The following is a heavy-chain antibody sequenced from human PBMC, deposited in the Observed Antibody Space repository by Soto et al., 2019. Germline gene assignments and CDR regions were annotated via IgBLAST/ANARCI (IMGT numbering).Heavy chain of an antibody. Sequence: SETLSLTCSVSGGSISSTYYWAWIRQPAWKGLEWIGSISYSGITYYNPSLKSRVTISVDTSKNHFSLKLTSVAAADTAVYYCVRISITSQYGGGSFDCWGKGTLVTVSS. CDR3: VRISITSQYGGGSFDC. V-gene: IGHV4-39*02. J-gene: IGHJ4*01. D-gene: IGHD2-2*01. CDR2: ISYSGIT. CDR1: GGSISSTYY.